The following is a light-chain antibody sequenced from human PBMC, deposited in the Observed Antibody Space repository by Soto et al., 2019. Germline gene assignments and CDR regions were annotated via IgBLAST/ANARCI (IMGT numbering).Light chain of an antibody. V-gene: IGKV3-11*01. Sequence: EIVLTQSPATLSLSPGERATLSCRASQGVRNYLAWYQQRPGQAPRLLIYDASNRAAGVPARFSASGSGTDFTLTISSLEPEDFAVYYCQQRSDWPLTFGGGTKVDIK. CDR3: QQRSDWPLT. CDR1: QGVRNY. CDR2: DAS. J-gene: IGKJ4*01.